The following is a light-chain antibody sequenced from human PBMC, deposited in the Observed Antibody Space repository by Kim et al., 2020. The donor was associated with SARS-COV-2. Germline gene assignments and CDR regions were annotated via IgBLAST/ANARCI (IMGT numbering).Light chain of an antibody. CDR3: QQYNSLPLT. CDR2: DTS. J-gene: IGKJ4*01. V-gene: IGKV1-33*01. Sequence: ASGGDIVILPCQASQDITSYLNWCQQKPGKPPNLLIYDTSSLETGVPSRFSGSGSGTNFTFTISSLQPEDIATYYCQQYNSLPLTFGGGTKVDIK. CDR1: QDITSY.